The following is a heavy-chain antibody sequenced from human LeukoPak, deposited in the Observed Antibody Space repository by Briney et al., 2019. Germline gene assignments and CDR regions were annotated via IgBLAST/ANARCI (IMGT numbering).Heavy chain of an antibody. Sequence: GGSLRLPCAASGFTFSSYGMHWVRQAPGKGLEWVSAISGSGGSTYYADSVKGRFTISRDNSKNTLYLQMNSLRAEDTAVYYCATSAAGTFDYWGQGTLVTVSS. CDR2: ISGSGGST. J-gene: IGHJ4*02. CDR3: ATSAAGTFDY. CDR1: GFTFSSYG. V-gene: IGHV3-23*01. D-gene: IGHD6-13*01.